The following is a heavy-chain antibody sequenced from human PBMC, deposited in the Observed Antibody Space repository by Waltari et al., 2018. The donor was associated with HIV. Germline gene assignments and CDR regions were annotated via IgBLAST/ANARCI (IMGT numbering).Heavy chain of an antibody. D-gene: IGHD4-17*01. CDR2: IIPIFGTA. Sequence: QVQLVQSGAEVKKPGSSVKVSCKASGATFSSYAISWVRPAPGQGLEWMGGIIPIFGTANYAQKFQGRVTITADESTSTAYMELSSLRSEDTAVYYCARGGPDYGDSYYYGMDVWGQGTTVTVSS. J-gene: IGHJ6*02. V-gene: IGHV1-69*01. CDR3: ARGGPDYGDSYYYGMDV. CDR1: GATFSSYA.